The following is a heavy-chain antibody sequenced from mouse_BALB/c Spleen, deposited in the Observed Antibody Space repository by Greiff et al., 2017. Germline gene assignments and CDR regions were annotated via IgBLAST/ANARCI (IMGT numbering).Heavy chain of an antibody. CDR2: ISPGNGDI. Sequence: VQLPQSDAALVQPGASVKISCKASGYTFTAYAIHWVKQKPAQGLAWIGYISPGNGDIKYNEKFKGKATLTADKSSSTAYMQLNSLTSEDSAVYFCKRSSTTVVNYGDYGGQGTTGTGAS. CDR3: KRSSTTVVNYGDY. V-gene: IGHV1S53*01. D-gene: IGHD1-1*01. J-gene: IGHJ2*01. CDR1: GYTFTAYA.